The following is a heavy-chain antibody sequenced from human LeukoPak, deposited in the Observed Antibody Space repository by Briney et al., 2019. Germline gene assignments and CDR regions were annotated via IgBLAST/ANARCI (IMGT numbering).Heavy chain of an antibody. Sequence: SETLSLTCTVSGGSISTYYWTWIRQPPGKGLEWDGYIYYSGSTNYNPSLKSRVTISVDTYKNQFHLKLTSLTAADAAVYYCSKGGKGFALGLRFDSWGQGTLVSVSS. D-gene: IGHD2-21*01. J-gene: IGHJ4*02. CDR1: GGSISTYY. V-gene: IGHV4-59*01. CDR2: IYYSGST. CDR3: SKGGKGFALGLRFDS.